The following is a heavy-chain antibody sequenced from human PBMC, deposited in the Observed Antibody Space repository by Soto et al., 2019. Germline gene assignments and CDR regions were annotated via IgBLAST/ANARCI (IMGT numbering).Heavy chain of an antibody. CDR1: GGSINSGDYS. Sequence: SETLSLTCTVSGGSINSGDYSWTWIRQPPGKGLEWIGYIYYSGSTNYNPSLKSRVTISVDTSKNQFSLKLSSVTAADTAVYYCARLGYYDSSGYYVGYWGQGTLVTVSS. V-gene: IGHV4-61*08. D-gene: IGHD3-22*01. J-gene: IGHJ4*02. CDR2: IYYSGST. CDR3: ARLGYYDSSGYYVGY.